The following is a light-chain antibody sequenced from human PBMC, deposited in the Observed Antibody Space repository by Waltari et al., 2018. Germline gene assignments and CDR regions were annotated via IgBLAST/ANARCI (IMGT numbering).Light chain of an antibody. J-gene: IGKJ4*01. CDR1: QGISSY. V-gene: IGKV1-8*01. Sequence: AIRMTQSPSSLSPSTVDSVTITCRASQGISSYLAWYQQKPGKAPKLLIYAASTLQSGVPSRFSGSGSGTDFTLTISCLQSEDFATYYCQQYEDESTFGGGTKVEVK. CDR3: QQYEDEST. CDR2: AAS.